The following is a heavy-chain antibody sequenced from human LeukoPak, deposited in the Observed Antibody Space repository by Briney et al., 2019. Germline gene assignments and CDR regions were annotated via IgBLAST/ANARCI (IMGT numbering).Heavy chain of an antibody. CDR1: GGSISSYY. CDR3: ARRGVSTISWYFDL. Sequence: SETLSLTCTVSGGSISSYYWSWIRQPPGKGLEWIGYMFYSGSTNYNPSLKSRVTISVDTSKNQFSLKLSSVTAADTAVYYCARRGVSTISWYFDLWGRGTLVTVSS. J-gene: IGHJ2*01. V-gene: IGHV4-59*08. D-gene: IGHD5/OR15-5a*01. CDR2: MFYSGST.